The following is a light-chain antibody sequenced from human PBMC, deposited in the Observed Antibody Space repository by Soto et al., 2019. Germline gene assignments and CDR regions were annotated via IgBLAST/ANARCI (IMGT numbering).Light chain of an antibody. CDR2: DAS. CDR3: QQRDTLLT. J-gene: IGKJ4*01. CDR1: QDISIY. V-gene: IGKV1-33*01. Sequence: DIQMTQSPSSLSASVGDRVTITCQASQDISIYLNWYKQRPGKAPEVLIYDASNLERGVPSRFSGSGSGTDFTLTITGLRPEDFATYCCQQRDTLLTFGGGTTVEL.